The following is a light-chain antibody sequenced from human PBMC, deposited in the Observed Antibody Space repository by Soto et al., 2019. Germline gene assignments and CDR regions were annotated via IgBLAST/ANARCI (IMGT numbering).Light chain of an antibody. CDR2: GAS. V-gene: IGKV3D-7*01. CDR3: RHSAHLLRI. CDR1: QGVSNNY. Sequence: RASQGVSNNYLAWYQQKPGQAPRLLIYGASTRATGIPARFSVSGTGRQSTLVFGSLQPADFAVRSFRHSAHLLRIFAVGTKVDIK. J-gene: IGKJ4*01.